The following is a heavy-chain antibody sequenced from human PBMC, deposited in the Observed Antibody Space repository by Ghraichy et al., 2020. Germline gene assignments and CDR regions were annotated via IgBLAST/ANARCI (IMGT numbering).Heavy chain of an antibody. J-gene: IGHJ4*02. Sequence: SETLSLTCTVSGGSISGYFWSWIRQPPGKGLEWIGHIYYSGSANYNPSLKSRVTISVDTSKNQFSLKLSSVTAADTAVYYCARRRGNYYSVYYFDSWGQGALVTVSS. CDR1: GGSISGYF. CDR2: IYYSGSA. D-gene: IGHD1-26*01. CDR3: ARRRGNYYSVYYFDS. V-gene: IGHV4-59*08.